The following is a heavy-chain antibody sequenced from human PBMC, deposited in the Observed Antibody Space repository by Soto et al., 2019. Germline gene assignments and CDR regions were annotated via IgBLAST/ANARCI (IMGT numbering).Heavy chain of an antibody. CDR2: LNPSCGST. V-gene: IGHV1-46*01. Sequence: QVQLVQSGAEVKKPGASVKVSCKSSGYTFTSYYMHWVRQAPGQGLEWMGILNPSCGSTSYAQKFQGSVTMTRDTSTSTVYMELSSLRSEDTAVYYCASGGCISTSGYSLSYVWGQGTTVTVSS. CDR1: GYTFTSYY. CDR3: ASGGCISTSGYSLSYV. J-gene: IGHJ6*02. D-gene: IGHD2-2*01.